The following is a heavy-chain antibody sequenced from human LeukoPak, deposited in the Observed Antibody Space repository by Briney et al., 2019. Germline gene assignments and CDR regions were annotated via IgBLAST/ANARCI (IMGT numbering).Heavy chain of an antibody. D-gene: IGHD6-13*01. J-gene: IGHJ5*02. CDR1: GYTFTSYD. Sequence: ASVKVSCKASGYTFTSYDINWVRQATGQGLEWMGWMNPNSGNTGYAQKFQGRVTMTRNTSISTAYMELSSLRSEDKAVYYCARGNGSSSWRFNWFDPWGQGTLVTVSS. V-gene: IGHV1-8*01. CDR3: ARGNGSSSWRFNWFDP. CDR2: MNPNSGNT.